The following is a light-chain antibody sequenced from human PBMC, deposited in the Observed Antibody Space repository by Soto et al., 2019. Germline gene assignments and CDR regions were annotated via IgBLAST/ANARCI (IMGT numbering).Light chain of an antibody. Sequence: SVLTQPASVSGSPGQSITISCIGTSSDIGTYNLVSWYQQHPGKAPKLMIYGATTRPSGISDRFSGSRSGNTASLTISGLQAEDEGDYYCCSYAGRSTYVFGTGTKVTVL. CDR1: SSDIGTYNL. CDR2: GAT. V-gene: IGLV2-23*01. CDR3: CSYAGRSTYV. J-gene: IGLJ1*01.